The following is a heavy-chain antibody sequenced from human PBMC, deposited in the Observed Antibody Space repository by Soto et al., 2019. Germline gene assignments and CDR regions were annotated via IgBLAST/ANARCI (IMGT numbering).Heavy chain of an antibody. CDR3: APWFGAFDY. Sequence: QVQLVESGGGVVQPGRSLRLSCAASGFTFSSYGMHWVRQAPGKGLEWVAVISYDGSNKYSADSVKGRFTISRHNSKNTRYLQMNSLRAEDKAVYYCAPWFGAFDYWGQGTLVTVSS. CDR1: GFTFSSYG. D-gene: IGHD3-10*01. CDR2: ISYDGSNK. V-gene: IGHV3-30*03. J-gene: IGHJ4*02.